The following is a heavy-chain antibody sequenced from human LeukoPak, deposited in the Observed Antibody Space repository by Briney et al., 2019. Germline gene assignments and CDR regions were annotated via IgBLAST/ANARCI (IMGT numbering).Heavy chain of an antibody. CDR3: ARDQDDDYYDSSGYYGRLDY. Sequence: ASVTVSCKASGYTFTSYYMHWVRQPPGQGLEWMGIINPSGGSTSYARRFQGRVTMTRDMSTSTVYMELSSLRSEDTAVYYCARDQDDDYYDSSGYYGRLDYWGQGTLVTVSS. J-gene: IGHJ4*02. V-gene: IGHV1-46*01. CDR1: GYTFTSYY. CDR2: INPSGGST. D-gene: IGHD3-22*01.